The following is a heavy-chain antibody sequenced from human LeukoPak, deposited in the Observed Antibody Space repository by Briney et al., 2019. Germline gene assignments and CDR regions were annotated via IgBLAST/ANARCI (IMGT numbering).Heavy chain of an antibody. CDR2: ISSSSSYI. CDR3: ARDYDAADSYFDY. J-gene: IGHJ4*02. CDR1: GFTFSSYS. Sequence: PGGSLRLSCAASGFTFSSYSMNWVRQAPGKGLEWVSSISSSSSYIYYADSVKGRSTISRDNAKNSLYLQMNSLRAEDTAVYYCARDYDAADSYFDYWGQGTLVTVSS. D-gene: IGHD6-13*01. V-gene: IGHV3-21*01.